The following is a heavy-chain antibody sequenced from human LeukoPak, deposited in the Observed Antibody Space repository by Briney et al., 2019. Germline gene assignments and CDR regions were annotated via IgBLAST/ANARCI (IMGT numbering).Heavy chain of an antibody. CDR3: TTTHYNFGDLDH. CDR2: IKTKTDGGTT. CDR1: GFIFSSAW. Sequence: PGGFLRLSCAASGFIFSSAWMSWVRQAPGKGLEWVGHIKTKTDGGTTDYAAPVKGRFTISRDDSKNTVYLQMNSLKTEDTAVYYCTTTHYNFGDLDHWGQGALVTVSS. J-gene: IGHJ4*02. V-gene: IGHV3-15*01. D-gene: IGHD3-3*01.